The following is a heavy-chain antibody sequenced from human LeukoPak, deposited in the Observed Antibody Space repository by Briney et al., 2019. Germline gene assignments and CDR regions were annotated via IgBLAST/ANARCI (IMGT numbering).Heavy chain of an antibody. Sequence: SGGSLRLSCGASGFMFSSYWMNWVRQASGKGLVWVSRITCDGSSTIYADSVKGRFTISRDNAKNTLFLQMNSLRAEDTAVYYCARGQGAFDIWGQGTMVTVSS. CDR1: GFMFSSYW. CDR2: ITCDGSST. CDR3: ARGQGAFDI. J-gene: IGHJ3*02. V-gene: IGHV3-74*01.